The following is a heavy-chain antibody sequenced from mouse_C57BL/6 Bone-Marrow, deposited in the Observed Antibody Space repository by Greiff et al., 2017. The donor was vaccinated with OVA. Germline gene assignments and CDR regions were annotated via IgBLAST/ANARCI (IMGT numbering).Heavy chain of an antibody. V-gene: IGHV5-16*01. CDR2: INYDGSST. J-gene: IGHJ3*01. CDR1: GFTFSDYY. Sequence: EVKLMESEGGLVQPGSSMKLSCTASGFTFSDYYMAWVRQVPEKGLEWVANINYDGSSTYYLDSLKSRFIISRDNAKNILYLQMSSLKSEDTATYYCARGLLFAYWGQGTLVTVSA. CDR3: ARGLLFAY.